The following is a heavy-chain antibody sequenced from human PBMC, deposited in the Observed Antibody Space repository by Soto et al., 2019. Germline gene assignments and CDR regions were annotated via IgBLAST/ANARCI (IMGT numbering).Heavy chain of an antibody. D-gene: IGHD3-22*01. CDR3: ASSSSSGSFDY. J-gene: IGHJ4*02. CDR1: GGSISSGDYY. V-gene: IGHV4-30-4*01. CDR2: IYYSGST. Sequence: KPSETLSLTCTVSGGSISSGDYYWSWIRQPPGKGLEWIGYIYYSGSTYYNPSLKSRVTISVDTSKNQFSLNLSSVTAADTAVYYCASSSSSGSFDYWGRGTLVTVSS.